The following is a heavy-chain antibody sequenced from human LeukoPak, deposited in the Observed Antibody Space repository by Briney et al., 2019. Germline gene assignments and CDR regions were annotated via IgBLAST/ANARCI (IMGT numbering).Heavy chain of an antibody. Sequence: ASVKVSCKASGYTFTSYGISWVRQAPGQGLEWMGWISAYNGNTNYAQKLQGRVTMTTDTSTSTAYMELRSLRSDDTAVYYCARAEGVATILDAFDIWGQGTMVTVSS. V-gene: IGHV1-18*01. CDR3: ARAEGVATILDAFDI. CDR1: GYTFTSYG. CDR2: ISAYNGNT. J-gene: IGHJ3*02. D-gene: IGHD5-12*01.